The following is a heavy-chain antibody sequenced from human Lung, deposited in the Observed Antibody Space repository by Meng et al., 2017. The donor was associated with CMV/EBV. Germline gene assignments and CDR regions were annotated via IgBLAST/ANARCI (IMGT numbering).Heavy chain of an antibody. Sequence: SETLSLXXTVSGVSISNHYWSWIRQPPGKGLEWIGYVHYTGDTNYKPSLKSRLTTSVDTSKSQFSLKLSSVAAADTAVYFCARGRGYGLDYFDDWGQGKLV. J-gene: IGHJ4*02. V-gene: IGHV4-59*11. CDR1: GVSISNHY. D-gene: IGHD5-18*01. CDR2: VHYTGDT. CDR3: ARGRGYGLDYFDD.